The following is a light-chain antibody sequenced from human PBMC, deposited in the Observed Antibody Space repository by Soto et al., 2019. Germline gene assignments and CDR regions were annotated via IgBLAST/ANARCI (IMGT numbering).Light chain of an antibody. V-gene: IGKV1-39*01. CDR2: AAS. Sequence: DIPMTQSPSSLSASVGDRVTITCRASQSISSYLNWYQQKPGKAPKLLIYAASSLQSGVPSRFSGSGSGTDFTLTISSLQPEDFATYYCQQRGTFGGGTKVEIK. CDR3: QQRGT. CDR1: QSISSY. J-gene: IGKJ4*01.